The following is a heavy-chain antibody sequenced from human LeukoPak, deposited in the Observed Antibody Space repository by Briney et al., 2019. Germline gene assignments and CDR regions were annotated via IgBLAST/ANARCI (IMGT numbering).Heavy chain of an antibody. J-gene: IGHJ4*02. CDR2: INPSGGST. V-gene: IGHV1-46*01. Sequence: ASMKVSCKASGYTFTSYYMHWVRQAPGQGLEWMGIINPSGGSTSYAQKFQGRVTMTRDTSTSTVYMELSSLRSEDTAVYYCARDGGLRLGELSLSRFDYWGQGTLVTVSS. D-gene: IGHD3-16*02. CDR3: ARDGGLRLGELSLSRFDY. CDR1: GYTFTSYY.